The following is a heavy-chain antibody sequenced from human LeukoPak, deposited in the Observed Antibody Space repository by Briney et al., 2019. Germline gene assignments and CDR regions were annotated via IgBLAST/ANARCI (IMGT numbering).Heavy chain of an antibody. D-gene: IGHD3-10*01. CDR3: ARVGTMWFGEGYYYGMDV. J-gene: IGHJ6*04. V-gene: IGHV1-69*06. CDR2: IIPIFGTA. Sequence: GASVKVSCKASGGTFSSYAISWVRQAPGQGLEWMGGIIPIFGTANYAQKFQGRVTITADKSTSTAYMELSSLRSEDTVVYYCARVGTMWFGEGYYYGMDVWGKGTTVTVSS. CDR1: GGTFSSYA.